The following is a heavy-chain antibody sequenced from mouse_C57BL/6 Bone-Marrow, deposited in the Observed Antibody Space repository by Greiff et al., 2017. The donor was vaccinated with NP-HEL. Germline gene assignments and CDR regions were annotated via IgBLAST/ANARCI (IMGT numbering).Heavy chain of an antibody. V-gene: IGHV3-6*01. CDR3: ARDGTWYFDV. Sequence: EVKLVESGPGLVKPSQSLSLTCSVTGYSITSGYYWNWIRQFPGNKLEWMGYISYDGSNNYNPSLKNRISITRDTSKNQFFLKLNSVTTEDTATYYCARDGTWYFDVWGTGTTVTVSS. CDR2: ISYDGSN. D-gene: IGHD1-1*01. J-gene: IGHJ1*03. CDR1: GYSITSGYY.